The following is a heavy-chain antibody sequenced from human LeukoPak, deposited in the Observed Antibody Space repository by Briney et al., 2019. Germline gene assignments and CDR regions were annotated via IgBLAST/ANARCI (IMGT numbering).Heavy chain of an antibody. J-gene: IGHJ4*02. CDR2: ISTDGSST. V-gene: IGHV3-74*01. CDR1: GFTFSSNW. Sequence: GGSLRLSCAASGFTFSSNWMHWVRQGPGKGLVWVSRISTDGSSTTYADSVKGRFTISRDIAKNTLYLQMNSLRAEDTAVYYCSRASSGVPNLLDYWGQGTLVTVSS. CDR3: SRASSGVPNLLDY. D-gene: IGHD3-22*01.